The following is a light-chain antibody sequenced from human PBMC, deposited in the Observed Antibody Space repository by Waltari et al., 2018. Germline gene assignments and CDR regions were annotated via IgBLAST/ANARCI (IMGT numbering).Light chain of an antibody. J-gene: IGKJ1*01. CDR3: QKYNMARWT. Sequence: DIQMTQSPSTLSASVGDRVTITCRASQSISSWLAWYQQKPGKAPKLLIYKASSLESGVPSRFSGSGSGTEFTLTISSLQPDDFATYYCQKYNMARWTFGQGTRVEIK. V-gene: IGKV1-5*03. CDR1: QSISSW. CDR2: KAS.